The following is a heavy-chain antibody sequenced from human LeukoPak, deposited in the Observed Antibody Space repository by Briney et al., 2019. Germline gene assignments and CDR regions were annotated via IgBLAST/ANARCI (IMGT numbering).Heavy chain of an antibody. V-gene: IGHV3-74*01. CDR1: GITFSNYY. J-gene: IGHJ4*02. CDR2: IIQDGSVT. CDR3: ATDDYRGLGY. D-gene: IGHD3-16*01. Sequence: GGSLRLSCVTSGITFSNYYTHWVRQVPGEGLVWVSHIIQDGSVTSYADSMKGRFTISRDNAKNTVYLQLNNLRAEDTAVYYCATDDYRGLGYWGQGTLVTVSS.